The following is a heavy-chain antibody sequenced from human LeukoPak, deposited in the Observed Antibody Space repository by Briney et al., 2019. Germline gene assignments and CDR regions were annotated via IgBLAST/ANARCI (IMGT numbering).Heavy chain of an antibody. D-gene: IGHD7-27*01. V-gene: IGHV4-59*01. J-gene: IGHJ4*02. CDR3: ASNTGTVFDY. CDR2: VYYSGST. CDR1: GAFITAYY. Sequence: SETLSLTCTVSGAFITAYYWSWIRQPPGKGLEWIGYVYYSGSTEYNPSLRSRVTISLEMSKHQFSLILTSVTAADTAVYYCASNTGTVFDYWGQGALVTVSS.